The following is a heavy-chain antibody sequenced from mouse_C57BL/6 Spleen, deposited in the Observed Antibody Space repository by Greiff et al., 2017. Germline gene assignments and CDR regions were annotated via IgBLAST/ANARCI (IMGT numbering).Heavy chain of an antibody. CDR2: IDPEDGDT. CDR1: GFNIKDYY. V-gene: IGHV14-1*01. D-gene: IGHD1-1*01. CDR3: TTHYYGSSGFAY. J-gene: IGHJ3*01. Sequence: VQLKQSGAELVRPGASVKLSCTASGFNIKDYYMHWVKQRPEQGLEWIGRIDPEDGDTEYAPKFQGKATMTADTSSNTAYLQLSSLTSEDTAVYYCTTHYYGSSGFAYWGQGTLVTVSA.